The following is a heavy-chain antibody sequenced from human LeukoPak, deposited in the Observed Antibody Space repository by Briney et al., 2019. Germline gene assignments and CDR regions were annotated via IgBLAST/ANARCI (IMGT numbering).Heavy chain of an antibody. CDR1: GGSFSGYY. Sequence: PSETLSLTCAVYGGSFSGYYWSWIRQPPGKGLEWIGEINHSGSTNYNPSLKSRVTISVDTSKNQYSTTLSSVTAADTAVYYCASLETTTSYYFASCGHGDLGTVSS. CDR3: ASLETTTSYYFAS. J-gene: IGHJ4*01. CDR2: INHSGST. V-gene: IGHV4-34*01. D-gene: IGHD1-26*01.